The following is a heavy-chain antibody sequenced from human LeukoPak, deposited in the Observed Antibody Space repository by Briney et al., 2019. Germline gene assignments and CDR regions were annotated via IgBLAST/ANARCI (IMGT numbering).Heavy chain of an antibody. Sequence: ASETLSLTCAVSGGSISSGAYSWSWIRQPPGKDLEWIGYIYHSGSTYYNPSLKSRVTISGDTSKNQFSLKLSSVTAADAAVYYCARRYYDSSGYYYAFDIWGQGTMVTVSS. V-gene: IGHV4-30-2*03. D-gene: IGHD3-22*01. CDR2: IYHSGST. CDR1: GGSISSGAYS. CDR3: ARRYYDSSGYYYAFDI. J-gene: IGHJ3*02.